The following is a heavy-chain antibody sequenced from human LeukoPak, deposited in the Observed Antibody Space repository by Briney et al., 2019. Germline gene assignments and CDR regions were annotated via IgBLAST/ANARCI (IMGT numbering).Heavy chain of an antibody. D-gene: IGHD5-12*01. CDR3: ARVATNYGMDV. Sequence: SQTLSLTCAVSGGSISSGGYSWSWIRQPPGKGLEWIGYIYHSGSTYYNPSLKSRVTISVDRSKNQFSLKLSSVTAADTAVYYCARVATNYGMDVWGQGTTVTVSS. V-gene: IGHV4-30-2*01. CDR2: IYHSGST. CDR1: GGSISSGGYS. J-gene: IGHJ6*02.